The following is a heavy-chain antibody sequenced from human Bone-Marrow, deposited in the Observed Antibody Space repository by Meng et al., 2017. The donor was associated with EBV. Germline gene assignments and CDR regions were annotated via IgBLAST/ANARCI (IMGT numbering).Heavy chain of an antibody. CDR1: GASFRGYY. V-gene: IGHV4-34*01. J-gene: IGHJ5*02. Sequence: VQLQQWGAGLLKSSEXPSLTCAVSGASFRGYYWSWIRQPPGKGREWIGEVNHSGSTNYNPSLKSRVTISVDTSKNQFSLKLSSVTAADTAVYYCARGPRIVVVPAAMKNWFDPWGPGTLVTVSS. CDR3: ARGPRIVVVPAAMKNWFDP. CDR2: VNHSGST. D-gene: IGHD2-2*01.